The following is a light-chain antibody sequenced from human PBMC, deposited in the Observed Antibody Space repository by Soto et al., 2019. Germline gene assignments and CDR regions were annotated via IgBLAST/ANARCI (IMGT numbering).Light chain of an antibody. Sequence: EIVLTQSPGTLSLSPGERATLSCRASQSVISSYLAWYQQKPGQAPRLLIHGASSRAPGIPDRFSGSGSVTLLSRSVSSLETEDFSVYCWPQYGSSIFTFGPGTKVDIK. CDR3: PQYGSSIFT. CDR1: QSVISSY. J-gene: IGKJ3*01. CDR2: GAS. V-gene: IGKV3-20*01.